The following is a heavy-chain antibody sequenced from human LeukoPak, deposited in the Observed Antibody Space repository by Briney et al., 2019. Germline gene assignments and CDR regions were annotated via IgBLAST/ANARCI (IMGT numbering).Heavy chain of an antibody. CDR3: ASKVAATGYFDY. D-gene: IGHD2-15*01. CDR2: IIPILGTA. Sequence: SVKLSCKASGGTFSSYAISWVRHAPGQGLEWTVGIIPILGTANYAQKFQRRVTITADESTSTAYMELSSLRSEHTAAYYCASKVAATGYFDYWGQGNLVTVSS. CDR1: GGTFSSYA. V-gene: IGHV1-69*13. J-gene: IGHJ4*02.